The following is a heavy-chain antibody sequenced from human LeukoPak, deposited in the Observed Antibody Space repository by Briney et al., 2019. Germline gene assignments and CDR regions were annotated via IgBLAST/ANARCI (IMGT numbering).Heavy chain of an antibody. CDR1: GYTFTSYD. D-gene: IGHD3-3*01. Sequence: ASVKVSCKASGYTFTSYDINWVRQATGQGLEWMGWMNPNSGNTGYAQKIQGRVTMTRNTSISTAYMELSSLRSEDTAVYYCARVSTYFGVVTDFDYWGQGTLVTVSS. CDR3: ARVSTYFGVVTDFDY. V-gene: IGHV1-8*01. CDR2: MNPNSGNT. J-gene: IGHJ4*02.